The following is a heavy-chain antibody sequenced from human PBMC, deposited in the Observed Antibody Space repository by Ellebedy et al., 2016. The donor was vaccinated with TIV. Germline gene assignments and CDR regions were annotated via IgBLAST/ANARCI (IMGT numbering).Heavy chain of an antibody. CDR1: RGSFSSFA. Sequence: ASVKVSXKASRGSFSSFAISWVRQAPGQGPEWMGGTIPIFDTPNYAQSFQGRLTITADESTSTAYMELNSLTSDDTAIYYCAHDYGDLWGRGTLITVSS. CDR2: TIPIFDTP. CDR3: AHDYGDL. D-gene: IGHD4-17*01. J-gene: IGHJ2*01. V-gene: IGHV1-69*13.